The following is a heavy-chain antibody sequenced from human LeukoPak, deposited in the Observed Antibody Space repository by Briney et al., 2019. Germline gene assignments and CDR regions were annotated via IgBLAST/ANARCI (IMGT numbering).Heavy chain of an antibody. CDR3: ARIGGITMIDAYFDY. CDR2: INPNSGGT. D-gene: IGHD3-22*01. J-gene: IGHJ4*02. CDR1: GYTFTGYY. V-gene: IGHV1-2*02. Sequence: ASVKVSCKASGYTFTGYYMHWVRQAPGQGLEWMGWINPNSGGTNYAQKFQGRVTMTRDTSISTAYMELSRLRSDDTAVYYCARIGGITMIDAYFDYCGQGTLVTVSS.